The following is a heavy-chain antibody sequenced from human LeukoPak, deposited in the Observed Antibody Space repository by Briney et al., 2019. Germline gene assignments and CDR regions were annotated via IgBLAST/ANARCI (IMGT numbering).Heavy chain of an antibody. D-gene: IGHD3-9*01. CDR3: AKAETRRLRYFDWLSPRPYYYYGMDV. Sequence: GGSLRLSCEASGFTFSNYAMSWVRQAPGKGLEWISAISGSGDNTYHAESVKGRFTISRDNSKNTLYLQMNSLRAEDTAVYYCAKAETRRLRYFDWLSPRPYYYYGMDVWGQGTTVTVSS. CDR1: GFTFSNYA. CDR2: ISGSGDNT. J-gene: IGHJ6*02. V-gene: IGHV3-23*01.